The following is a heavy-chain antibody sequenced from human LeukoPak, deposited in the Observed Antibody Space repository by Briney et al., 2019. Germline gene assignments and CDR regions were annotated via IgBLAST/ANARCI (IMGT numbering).Heavy chain of an antibody. CDR3: ARVRRYCSSTSCYYYFDY. V-gene: IGHV1-8*02. CDR2: INPNSGNT. Sequence: ASVKVSCKAPGYTFTSYDINWVRQATGQGLEWMGWINPNSGNTGYAQKFQGRVTMTRNTSISTAYMELSSLRSEDTAVYYCARVRRYCSSTSCYYYFDYWGQGTLVTVSS. D-gene: IGHD2-2*01. J-gene: IGHJ4*02. CDR1: GYTFTSYD.